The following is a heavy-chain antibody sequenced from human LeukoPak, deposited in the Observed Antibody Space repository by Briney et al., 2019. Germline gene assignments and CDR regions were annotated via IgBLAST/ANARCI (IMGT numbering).Heavy chain of an antibody. J-gene: IGHJ6*03. CDR3: ARDPRPADGFWSGYVLGALSWWDYYMDV. CDR2: ISSSSSYI. V-gene: IGHV3-21*01. D-gene: IGHD3-3*01. Sequence: GGSQRLSCAASGFTFSSYSMNWVRQAPGKGLEWVSSISSSSSYIYYADSVKGRFTISRDNAKNSLYLQMNSLRAEDTAVYYCARDPRPADGFWSGYVLGALSWWDYYMDVWGKGTTVTVSS. CDR1: GFTFSSYS.